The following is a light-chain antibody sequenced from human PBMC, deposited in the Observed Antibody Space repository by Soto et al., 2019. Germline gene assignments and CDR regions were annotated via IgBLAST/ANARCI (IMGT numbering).Light chain of an antibody. CDR1: SSDVGGYNY. CDR3: SSYTSSSTLVV. J-gene: IGLJ2*01. Sequence: QSGLTQPSSVSGSPGQSITISCTGTSSDVGGYNYVSWYQQHPGKAPKLMIYDVSNRPSGVSNRFSGSKSGNTASLTISGLQAEDEADYYCSSYTSSSTLVVFGGATQLPVL. CDR2: DVS. V-gene: IGLV2-14*01.